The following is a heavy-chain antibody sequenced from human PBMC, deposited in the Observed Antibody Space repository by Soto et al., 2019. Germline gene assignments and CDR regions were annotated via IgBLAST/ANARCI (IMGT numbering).Heavy chain of an antibody. Sequence: ASVKVSCKAFGYTFTRHYMHWVRQAPGQGLEWMGMINPSGGSTTYAQTFQGRVTMTRDTSTSTVYMELSSLRSEDTAVYFCARRGGNSEPYYLDYWGQGTLVSVS. CDR2: INPSGGST. V-gene: IGHV1-46*01. CDR3: ARRGGNSEPYYLDY. CDR1: GYTFTRHY. J-gene: IGHJ4*02. D-gene: IGHD4-4*01.